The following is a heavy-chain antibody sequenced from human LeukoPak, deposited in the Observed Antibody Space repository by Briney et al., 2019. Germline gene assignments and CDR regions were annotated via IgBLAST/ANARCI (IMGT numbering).Heavy chain of an antibody. CDR1: GFTLSNE. J-gene: IGHJ6*02. CDR3: ARMRELRVGGLGDYFFYGMDV. Sequence: TGGSLRLSCAASGFTLSNEMKWVRPAPGKGGEGVSYIVCGTIYYADSVKGRLTISRDNAKNSLYLQMNSLRVEDTAIYYCARMRELRVGGLGDYFFYGMDVWGQGTTVTVSS. V-gene: IGHV3-48*03. CDR2: IVCGTI. D-gene: IGHD1-26*01.